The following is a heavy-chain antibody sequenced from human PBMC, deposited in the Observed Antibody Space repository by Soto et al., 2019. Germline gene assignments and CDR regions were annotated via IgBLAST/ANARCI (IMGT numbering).Heavy chain of an antibody. D-gene: IGHD6-6*01. V-gene: IGHV1-69*13. CDR2: IIPIFGTA. CDR3: ARDLSSIAARPPRYYYYGMDV. Sequence: SVKVSCKASGGTSSSYAISWVRQAPGQGLEWMGGIIPIFGTANYAQKFQGRVTITADESTSTAYMELSSLRSEDTAVYYCARDLSSIAARPPRYYYYGMDVWGQGTTVTVSS. J-gene: IGHJ6*02. CDR1: GGTSSSYA.